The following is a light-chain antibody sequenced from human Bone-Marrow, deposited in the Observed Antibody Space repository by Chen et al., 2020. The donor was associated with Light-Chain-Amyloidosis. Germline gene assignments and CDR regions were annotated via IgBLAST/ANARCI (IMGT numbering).Light chain of an antibody. J-gene: IGLJ3*02. Sequence: HAGLTQPPAVSKDLGQTATRTGAGDNNNVGDQGAAWLQQHQGHPPKLLSYTSNNRPSGLSASFSASRSGNTASLTSTGLQPEDEADYYCSAWDSSLIARVFGSGTKLPVL. V-gene: IGLV10-54*04. CDR2: TSN. CDR3: SAWDSSLIARV. CDR1: NNNVGDQG.